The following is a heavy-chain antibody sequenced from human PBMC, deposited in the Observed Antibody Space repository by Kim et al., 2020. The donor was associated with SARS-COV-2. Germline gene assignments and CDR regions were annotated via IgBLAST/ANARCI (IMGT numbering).Heavy chain of an antibody. CDR3: AADNWNYGAFDI. Sequence: ASVKVSCKASGYTFTSYAMHWVRQAPGQRLEWMGWINAGNGNTKYSQKFQGRVTITRDTSASTAYMELSSLRSEDMAVYYCAADNWNYGAFDIWGQGTMVTVSS. CDR1: GYTFTSYA. V-gene: IGHV1-3*01. D-gene: IGHD1-7*01. J-gene: IGHJ3*02. CDR2: INAGNGNT.